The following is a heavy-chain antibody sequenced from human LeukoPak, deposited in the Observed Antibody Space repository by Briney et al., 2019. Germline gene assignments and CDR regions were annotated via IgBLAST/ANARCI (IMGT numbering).Heavy chain of an antibody. V-gene: IGHV1-8*01. D-gene: IGHD3-22*01. J-gene: IGHJ4*02. CDR2: MNPNSGIT. CDR1: GYTFTSYD. Sequence: GASVKVSCKASGYTFTSYDINWVRQATGQGLEWMGWMNPNSGITGYAQKFQGRVTMTRNTSISTAYMELSSLRSEDTAVYYCARGLLSYYDSSGYYLTVWGQGTLVTVSS. CDR3: ARGLLSYYDSSGYYLTV.